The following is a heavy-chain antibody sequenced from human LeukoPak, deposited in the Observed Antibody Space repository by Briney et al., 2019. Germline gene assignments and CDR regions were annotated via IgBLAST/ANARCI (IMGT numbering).Heavy chain of an antibody. CDR2: INPSGGSP. CDR3: ARGLGSESYYGS. D-gene: IGHD3-10*01. V-gene: IGHV1-46*01. CDR1: GYTFTSYD. Sequence: ASVKVSCKASGYTFTSYDMHWVRQAPGQGLEWMGIINPSGGSPTYAQKFQGRLTMTRDTSTSTVYMELSSLRSDDTAVYYCARGLGSESYYGSWGQGTLVTVSS. J-gene: IGHJ5*02.